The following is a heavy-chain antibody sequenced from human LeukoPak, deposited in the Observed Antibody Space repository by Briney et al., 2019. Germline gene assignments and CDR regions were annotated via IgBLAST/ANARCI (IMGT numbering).Heavy chain of an antibody. J-gene: IGHJ3*02. V-gene: IGHV4-34*01. Sequence: SETLSLTCAVYDESFSGYYCSWIRQPPRKGLEWVGEIDHSGSTNYNPSLHPPVTMSADPSKNQFSLTASSVSAADTAVYSCARGNRPYGEHEAFDIWGHGTTVSVSA. CDR1: DESFSGYY. CDR2: IDHSGST. D-gene: IGHD3-10*01. CDR3: ARGNRPYGEHEAFDI.